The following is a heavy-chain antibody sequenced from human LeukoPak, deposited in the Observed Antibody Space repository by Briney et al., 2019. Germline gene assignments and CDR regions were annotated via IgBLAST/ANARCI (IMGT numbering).Heavy chain of an antibody. CDR2: ISSSSSYI. CDR3: ARWGGRIALTPSLVDY. CDR1: GFTFSSYS. V-gene: IGHV3-21*01. D-gene: IGHD6-13*01. J-gene: IGHJ4*02. Sequence: GGSLRLSCAASGFTFSSYSMNWVRQAPGKRLEWVSSISSSSSYIYYADSVKSRFTISRDNAKNSLYLQMNSLRAEDTAVYYCARWGGRIALTPSLVDYWGQGTLVTVSS.